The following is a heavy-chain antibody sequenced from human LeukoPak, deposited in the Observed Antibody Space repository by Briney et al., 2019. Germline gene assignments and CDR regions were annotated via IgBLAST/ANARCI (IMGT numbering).Heavy chain of an antibody. CDR2: ISYDGGNK. V-gene: IGHV3-30*18. D-gene: IGHD4-17*01. Sequence: QAGGSLRLSCAAYGFNFNYIGMNWVRQAPDKGLEGVAFISYDGGNKYYAESVKGRFTIFRDNSKNTLYLQMNNLRAEDTAVYFCAKDWGGDYGDYAGDFWGQGTLVTVSS. CDR1: GFNFNYIG. J-gene: IGHJ4*02. CDR3: AKDWGGDYGDYAGDF.